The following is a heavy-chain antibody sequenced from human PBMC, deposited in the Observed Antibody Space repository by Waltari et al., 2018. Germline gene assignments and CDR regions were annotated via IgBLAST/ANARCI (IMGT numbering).Heavy chain of an antibody. CDR2: VRMDGTTT. CDR1: GFPFSPYW. Sequence: DVQLVESGGGLVQPGGSLRLSCSASGFPFSPYWMPWVRQAPGKGLVWVSRVRMDGTTTDYADSVKGRFTISRDNAKNTLYLQMNSLRTEDTAVYYCAKVGILAGYNYGIDVWGQGTTVTVSS. V-gene: IGHV3-74*01. CDR3: AKVGILAGYNYGIDV. D-gene: IGHD3-9*01. J-gene: IGHJ6*02.